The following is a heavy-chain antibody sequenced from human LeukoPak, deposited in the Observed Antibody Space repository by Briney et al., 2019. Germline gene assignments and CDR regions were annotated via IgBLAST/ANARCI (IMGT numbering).Heavy chain of an antibody. V-gene: IGHV4-39*01. CDR2: IYYSGST. J-gene: IGHJ5*02. CDR3: ARRVGYCSSTGCLGYNWFDP. CDR1: GGSISSSSYY. Sequence: SETLSLTCTVSGGSISSSSYYWGWIRQPPGKGLEWIGSIYYSGSTYYNPSLKSRVTISVDTSKNQFSLELSSVTAADTAVYYCARRVGYCSSTGCLGYNWFDPWGQGTLVTVSS. D-gene: IGHD2-2*01.